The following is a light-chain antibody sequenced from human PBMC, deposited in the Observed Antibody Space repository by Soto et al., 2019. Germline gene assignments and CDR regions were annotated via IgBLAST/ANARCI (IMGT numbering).Light chain of an antibody. CDR2: DAS. Sequence: EIVLTQSPATLSLSPGERATLSCRASQSVSSYLAWYQQKPGQAPRLLIYDASNRATGIPARFSASGSGTDFTLTISSLEPEDFAVYYCQQRSNWPSYTFGQGTKLEIK. CDR1: QSVSSY. CDR3: QQRSNWPSYT. V-gene: IGKV3-11*01. J-gene: IGKJ2*01.